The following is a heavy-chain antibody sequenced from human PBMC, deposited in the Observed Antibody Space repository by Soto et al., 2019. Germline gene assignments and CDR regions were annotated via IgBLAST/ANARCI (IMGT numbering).Heavy chain of an antibody. CDR3: ARGVPPFYCTGGGCYPYYFDY. J-gene: IGHJ4*02. V-gene: IGHV4-34*11. CDR2: IYHSGRT. Sequence: SETLSLTCAVYGGSFSGYYWTWFRQPPGEGLEYIGFIYHSGRTNYNPSLKSRVTISVDTSKNQLSLSLLSVTAADTAVFFCARGVPPFYCTGGGCYPYYFDYWGQGALVTVS. CDR1: GGSFSGYY. D-gene: IGHD2-15*01.